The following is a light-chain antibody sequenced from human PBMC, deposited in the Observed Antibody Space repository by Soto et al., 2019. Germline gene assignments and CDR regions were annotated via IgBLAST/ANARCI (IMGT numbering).Light chain of an antibody. J-gene: IGLJ1*01. CDR3: SSYAGSNNFV. CDR1: SSDVGDYNY. Sequence: SVLTQPPSASGSPGQSVTISCTGTSSDVGDYNYVSWYQQHPGKAPKLMIYEVTKRPSGVPDRFSGSKSGNTASLTVSGPQAEDEADYYCSSYAGSNNFVFGTGTKVTVL. V-gene: IGLV2-8*01. CDR2: EVT.